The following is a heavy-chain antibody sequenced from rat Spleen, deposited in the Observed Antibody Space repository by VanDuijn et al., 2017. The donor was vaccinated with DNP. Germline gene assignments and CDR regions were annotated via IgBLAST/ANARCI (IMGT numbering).Heavy chain of an antibody. J-gene: IGHJ2*01. V-gene: IGHV5-31*01. CDR3: TSNPHVRTAAPFDY. CDR1: GFIFSNYW. Sequence: EVQLVESGGGPVQPGRSLKLSCVASGFIFSNYWMTWIRQAPGKGLEWVACISSTGDNTYYSDSVKGRFSLSRDNAKSILYLQVNSLRSEDTATYYCTSNPHVRTAAPFDYWGQGVIVTVSS. CDR2: ISSTGDNT. D-gene: IGHD3-8*01.